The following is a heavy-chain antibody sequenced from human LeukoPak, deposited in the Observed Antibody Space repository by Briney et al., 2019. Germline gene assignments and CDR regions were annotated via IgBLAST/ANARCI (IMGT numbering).Heavy chain of an antibody. CDR1: GDSVSSNSAA. J-gene: IGHJ3*01. Sequence: SQTLSLTCAISGDSVSSNSAAWNWIRQSPSRGLEWLGRTYYMSKWYNEYAVSVKSRITINPDTSKNQFSLQLNSVTPEDTAVYYRARGRKAQVGRLLERWAQGTMVTVFS. CDR3: ARGRKAQVGRLLER. CDR2: TYYMSKWYN. D-gene: IGHD3-3*01. V-gene: IGHV6-1*01.